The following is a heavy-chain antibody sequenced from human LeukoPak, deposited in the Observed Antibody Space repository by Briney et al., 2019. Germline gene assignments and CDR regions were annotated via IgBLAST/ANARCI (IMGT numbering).Heavy chain of an antibody. CDR1: GDSVSSNSAA. V-gene: IGHV6-1*01. J-gene: IGHJ6*02. CDR3: ARDQDNYFGLGV. Sequence: SQTLSLTCAISGDSVSSNSAAWNWIRQSPSRGLEWLGRTYYRSKWYNDYAVSVKSRLIINPDTSKNQFSLQLNSVTPEGTAVYYCARDQDNYFGLGVWGQGTTVTVSS. CDR2: TYYRSKWYN.